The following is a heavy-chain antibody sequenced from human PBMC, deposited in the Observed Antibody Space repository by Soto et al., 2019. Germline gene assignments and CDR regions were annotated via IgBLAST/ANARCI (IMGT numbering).Heavy chain of an antibody. CDR3: ARRESIANLDY. V-gene: IGHV3-30-3*01. CDR1: GFTFSSYA. D-gene: IGHD6-6*01. J-gene: IGHJ4*02. CDR2: ISYDGSNK. Sequence: QVQLVESGGGVVQPGRSLRLSCAAAGFTFSSYAMHWVRQAPGKGLEWVAGISYDGSNKYYADYVKGRFTIFRDNSKNALYLQMNSLRAEDTAVYYCARRESIANLDYWGQGTLVTVSS.